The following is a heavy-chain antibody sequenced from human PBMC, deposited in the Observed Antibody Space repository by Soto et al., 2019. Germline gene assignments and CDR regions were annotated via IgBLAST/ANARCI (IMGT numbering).Heavy chain of an antibody. V-gene: IGHV3-30*19. D-gene: IGHD3-10*01. CDR1: GFSFSRYG. CDR3: ARAPRGNYGYPSYFDY. Sequence: GGSLRLSCAASGFSFSRYGMHWVRQTPGKGLEWVAVISYDGSNKYYADSVKGRFTISRDNSKNTLYLQMNSLRAEDTAVYYCARAPRGNYGYPSYFDYWGQGTLVTVSS. J-gene: IGHJ4*02. CDR2: ISYDGSNK.